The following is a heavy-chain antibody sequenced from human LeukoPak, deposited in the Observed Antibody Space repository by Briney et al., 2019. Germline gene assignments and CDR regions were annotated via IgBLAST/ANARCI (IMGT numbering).Heavy chain of an antibody. CDR2: IYNSENT. CDR1: GGSVSSYY. D-gene: IGHD6-19*01. CDR3: ARLHSGPSGWYVLWYFDL. V-gene: IGHV4-4*09. J-gene: IGHJ2*01. Sequence: SETLSLTCTVYGGSVSSYYWSWIRQPPGKGLEWIGYIYNSENTKYNSSLESRVTISVDTSKNQFFLKLSSVTAADTAVYYCARLHSGPSGWYVLWYFDLWGRGTLVTVSS.